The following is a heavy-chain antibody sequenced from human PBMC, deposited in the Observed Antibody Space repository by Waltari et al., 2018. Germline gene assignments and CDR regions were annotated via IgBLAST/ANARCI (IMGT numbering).Heavy chain of an antibody. Sequence: QVQLVESGGGVVQPGRSLRLSCAASGFTFSSYGTHWVRQAPGKGLEWVAVIWYDGSNKYYADSVKGRFTISRDNSKNTLYLQMNSLRAEDTAMYYCAKGAVTGYDYWGQGTLVTVSS. CDR2: IWYDGSNK. V-gene: IGHV3-30*18. CDR1: GFTFSSYG. D-gene: IGHD2-21*02. CDR3: AKGAVTGYDY. J-gene: IGHJ4*02.